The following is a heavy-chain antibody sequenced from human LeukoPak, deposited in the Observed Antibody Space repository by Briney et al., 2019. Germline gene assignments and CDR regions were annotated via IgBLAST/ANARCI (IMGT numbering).Heavy chain of an antibody. CDR1: GGSISGYY. D-gene: IGHD3-16*01. Sequence: SETLSLTCTVSGGSISGYYWSWIRQPPGKGLEWIGYIYYSGSTNYNPSLKGRVTMSVDTSKNQFSLKLSSVTTADTAVYYCASMTRPYYFDYWGQGTLVTVSS. CDR2: IYYSGST. CDR3: ASMTRPYYFDY. J-gene: IGHJ4*02. V-gene: IGHV4-59*01.